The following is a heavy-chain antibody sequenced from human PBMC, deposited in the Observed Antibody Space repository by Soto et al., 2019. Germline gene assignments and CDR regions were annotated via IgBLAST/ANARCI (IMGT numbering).Heavy chain of an antibody. Sequence: SETLSLTCTVSGGSISSYYWSWIRQPPGKGLEWIGYIYYSGSTNYNPSLKSRVTISVDTSKNQFSLKLSSVTAADTAVYYCARGSYCRRTSGYYYHYGMAVRGQGNTVTVYS. CDR1: GGSISSYY. CDR3: ARGSYCRRTSGYYYHYGMAV. D-gene: IGHD2-2*01. V-gene: IGHV4-59*12. CDR2: IYYSGST. J-gene: IGHJ6*02.